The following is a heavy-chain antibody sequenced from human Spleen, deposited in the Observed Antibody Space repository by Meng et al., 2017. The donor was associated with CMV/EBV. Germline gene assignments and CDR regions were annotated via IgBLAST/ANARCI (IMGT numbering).Heavy chain of an antibody. D-gene: IGHD1-26*01. CDR2: IYPGDSET. V-gene: IGHV5-51*01. CDR3: ARVRAIPEGNYFYYGMDV. Sequence: GESLKISCKGSGYSFTNYWIAWVRQMPGKGLEWMGIIYPGDSETRYSPSFERQVSISADKSISTAYLQWSSLKASDTATYYCARVRAIPEGNYFYYGMDVWGQGTTVTVSS. J-gene: IGHJ6*02. CDR1: GYSFTNYW.